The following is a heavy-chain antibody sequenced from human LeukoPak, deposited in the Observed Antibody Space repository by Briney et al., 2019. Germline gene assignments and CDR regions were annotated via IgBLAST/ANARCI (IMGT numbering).Heavy chain of an antibody. CDR2: IYYSGST. CDR3: ARVQGFGVVIIYYMDV. V-gene: IGHV4-39*07. D-gene: IGHD3-3*01. CDR1: GGSISSSSYY. Sequence: PSETLSLTCTVSGGSISSSSYYWGWIRQPPGKGLEWIGSIYYSGSTYYNPSLKSRVTISVDTSKNQFFLKLSSVTAADTAVYYCARVQGFGVVIIYYMDVWGKGTTVTVSS. J-gene: IGHJ6*03.